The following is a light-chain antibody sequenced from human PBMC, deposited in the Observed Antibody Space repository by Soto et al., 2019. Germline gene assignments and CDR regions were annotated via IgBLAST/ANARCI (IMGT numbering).Light chain of an antibody. CDR3: GTRDSSLSAGV. CDR2: DNN. CDR1: SSNIGNNY. Sequence: QSALTQPPSVSAAPGQPVTIFCSGSSSNIGNNYVFWYQQLPGTAPKLLIFDNNKRPSGIPDRFCGSESGTSATVGITGLEIGAEADYYCGTRDSSLSAGVFGGGTKLTVL. V-gene: IGLV1-51*01. J-gene: IGLJ2*01.